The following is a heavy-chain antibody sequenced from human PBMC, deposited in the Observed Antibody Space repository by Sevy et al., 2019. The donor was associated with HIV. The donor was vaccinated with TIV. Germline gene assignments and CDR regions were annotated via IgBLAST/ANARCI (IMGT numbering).Heavy chain of an antibody. J-gene: IGHJ2*01. Sequence: SETLSLTCTVSGGSISRSSYYWGWIRPPPGKGLEGIGSIYSTGSTSYNPSLKSRVTLSADTSKNQFYLKLDSVSAADTAVYYCATPRGSDWYEGTGGYFDLWGRGALVTVSS. D-gene: IGHD6-19*01. CDR1: GGSISRSSYY. CDR3: ATPRGSDWYEGTGGYFDL. CDR2: IYSTGST. V-gene: IGHV4-39*01.